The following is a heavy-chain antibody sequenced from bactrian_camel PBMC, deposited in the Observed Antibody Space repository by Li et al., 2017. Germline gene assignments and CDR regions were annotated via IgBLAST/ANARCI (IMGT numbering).Heavy chain of an antibody. V-gene: IGHV3S55*01. CDR3: AAAIVSGGYCRPYSY. D-gene: IGHD2*01. CDR1: GDTYSTYC. Sequence: HVQLVESGGGSVQAGGSLSLSCVVSGDTYSTYCMAWFREVPGKEREGVAEFDNHGATTFADSVKGRFTISTDNAKNILTLQMNSLKPEDTAMYYCAAAIVSGGYCRPYSYWGQGTQVTVS. CDR2: FDNHGAT. J-gene: IGHJ4*01.